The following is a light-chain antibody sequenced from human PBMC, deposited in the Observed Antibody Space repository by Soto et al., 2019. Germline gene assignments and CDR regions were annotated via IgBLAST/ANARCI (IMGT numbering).Light chain of an antibody. Sequence: ENVLTQSPGTLSLSPGERATLSCRASQTVSGSYVAWYQQKPGQAPRLVISGASSRTSGIPDRFSASGSGTDFTLTISRLEPEDFAVYYCQQYTRAPLTFGQGTKV. V-gene: IGKV3-20*01. J-gene: IGKJ1*01. CDR3: QQYTRAPLT. CDR1: QTVSGSY. CDR2: GAS.